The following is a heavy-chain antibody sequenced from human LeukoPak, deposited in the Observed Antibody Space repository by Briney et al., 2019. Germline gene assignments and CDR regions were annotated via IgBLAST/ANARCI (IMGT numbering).Heavy chain of an antibody. V-gene: IGHV4-39*07. CDR1: GGSISSSSYY. J-gene: IGHJ4*02. CDR2: IYYSGST. D-gene: IGHD1-26*01. CDR3: ARYGGSSFDF. Sequence: EPSETLSLTCTVSGGSISSSSYYWGWIRQPPGKGLEWIGSIYYSGSTYYNPSLKSRVTISVDTSKNQFSLKVSSVTAADTAVYYCARYGGSSFDFWGQGTLVTVSS.